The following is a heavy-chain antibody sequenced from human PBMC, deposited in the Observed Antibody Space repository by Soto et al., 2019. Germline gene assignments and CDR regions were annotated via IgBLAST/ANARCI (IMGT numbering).Heavy chain of an antibody. CDR2: IRSKAYGGTT. CDR3: TSGSYTAMVTFWFDP. J-gene: IGHJ5*02. Sequence: PGGSLRLSCTASGFTFGDYAMSWFRQAPGKGLEWVGFIRSKAYGGTTEYAASVKGRFTISRDDSKSIAYLQMNSLKTEDTAVYYCTSGSYTAMVTFWFDPWGQGTLGTVSS. V-gene: IGHV3-49*03. D-gene: IGHD5-18*01. CDR1: GFTFGDYA.